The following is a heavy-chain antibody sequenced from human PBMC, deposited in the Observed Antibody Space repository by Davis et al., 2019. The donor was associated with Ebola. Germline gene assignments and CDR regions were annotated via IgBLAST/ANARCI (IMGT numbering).Heavy chain of an antibody. CDR1: GYTFINYG. CDR3: ARVRSNSRMRHMWFDP. V-gene: IGHV1-18*04. Sequence: ASVKVSCKASGYTFINYGITWVRQAPGQSLEWLGWIRTYDGNTNYAQKLQDRVTMTTDTSTTTVFMELTNLGSDDTAVYYCARVRSNSRMRHMWFDPWGQGTRVTVSS. CDR2: IRTYDGNT. D-gene: IGHD2-21*01. J-gene: IGHJ5*02.